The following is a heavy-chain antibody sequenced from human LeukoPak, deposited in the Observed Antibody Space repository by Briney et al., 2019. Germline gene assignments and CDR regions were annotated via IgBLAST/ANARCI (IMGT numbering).Heavy chain of an antibody. D-gene: IGHD3-10*01. CDR3: ARDHSGFHLDY. CDR1: GYSFDSFH. V-gene: IGHV1-18*01. Sequence: ASVKVSCKASGYSFDSFHIAWVRQAPGHGLEWMGWIAVYNGIPKYVENLQGRITMTADTSTRTAYMELRGLTSDDTAVYYCARDHSGFHLDYWGQGTLVTVSS. J-gene: IGHJ4*02. CDR2: IAVYNGIP.